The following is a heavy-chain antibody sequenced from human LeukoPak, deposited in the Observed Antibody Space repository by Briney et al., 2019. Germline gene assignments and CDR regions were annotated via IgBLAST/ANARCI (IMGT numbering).Heavy chain of an antibody. CDR3: ERSRGTPDY. J-gene: IGHJ4*02. CDR1: GGSFSGYY. Sequence: SSETLSLTCAVYGGSFSGYYWSWIRQPPGKGLEWIGEINHSGSTNYNPSLKSRVTISVDTSKNQFSMKLSSVTAADTAVYYCERSRGTPDYWGQGTLVTVSS. D-gene: IGHD2-15*01. CDR2: INHSGST. V-gene: IGHV4-34*01.